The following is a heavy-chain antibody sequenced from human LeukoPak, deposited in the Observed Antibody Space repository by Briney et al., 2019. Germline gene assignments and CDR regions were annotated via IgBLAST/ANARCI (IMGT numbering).Heavy chain of an antibody. D-gene: IGHD5-18*01. J-gene: IGHJ3*02. CDR3: ARDYTAMVKDALDI. CDR2: ISSSSSYI. V-gene: IGHV3-21*01. CDR1: GFTFSSYS. Sequence: GGSLRLSCAASGFTFSSYSMNWVRQAPGKGLEWVSSISSSSSYIYYADSVKGRFTISRDNAKNSLYLQMNSLRAEDTAVYYCARDYTAMVKDALDIWGQGTMVTVPS.